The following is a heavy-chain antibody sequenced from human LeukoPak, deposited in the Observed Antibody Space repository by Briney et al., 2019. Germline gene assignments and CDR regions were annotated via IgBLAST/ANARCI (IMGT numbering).Heavy chain of an antibody. CDR1: GFTFSSYG. D-gene: IGHD6-13*01. CDR3: AKDLVSPMPAAGYDY. CDR2: IRYDGSNK. Sequence: GGSLRLSCAASGFTFSSYGMHWARQAPGKGLEWVAFIRYDGSNKYYADSVKGRFTISRDNSKNTLYLQMNSLRAEDTAVYYCAKDLVSPMPAAGYDYWGQGTLVTVSS. V-gene: IGHV3-30*02. J-gene: IGHJ4*02.